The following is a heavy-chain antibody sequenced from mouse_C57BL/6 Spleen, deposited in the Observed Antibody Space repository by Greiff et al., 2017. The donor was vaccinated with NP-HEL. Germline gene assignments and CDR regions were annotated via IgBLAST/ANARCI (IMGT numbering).Heavy chain of an antibody. Sequence: QVQLQQPGAELVMPGASVKLSCKASGYTFTSYWMHWVKQRPGQGLEWIGEIDPSDSYTNYNQKFKGKSTLTVDKSSSTAYMQLSSLTSEDSAVDYCALLYYGSSPGYFDVWGTGTTVTVSS. CDR2: IDPSDSYT. J-gene: IGHJ1*03. CDR3: ALLYYGSSPGYFDV. CDR1: GYTFTSYW. D-gene: IGHD1-1*01. V-gene: IGHV1-69*01.